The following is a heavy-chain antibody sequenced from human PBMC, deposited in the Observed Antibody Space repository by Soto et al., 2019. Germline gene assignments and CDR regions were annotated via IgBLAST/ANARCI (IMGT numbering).Heavy chain of an antibody. D-gene: IGHD3-22*01. Sequence: QVQLQESGPGLVKPSQTLSLTCSVSGDSVTSGDYYWTWVRQSPGKGLEWIGYISYSGNTAYNPSRSSRLNISPDTSKNHFSLKLHAATAADTAVYYCARGAYLNRSGYYYFQHWGQGTPVTVSS. J-gene: IGHJ1*01. V-gene: IGHV4-30-4*01. CDR1: GDSVTSGDYY. CDR3: ARGAYLNRSGYYYFQH. CDR2: ISYSGNT.